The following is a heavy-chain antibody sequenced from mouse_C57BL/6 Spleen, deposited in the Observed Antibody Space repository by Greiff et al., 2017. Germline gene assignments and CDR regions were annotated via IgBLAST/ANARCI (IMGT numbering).Heavy chain of an antibody. CDR2: ISSGGSYT. D-gene: IGHD1-1*01. CDR3: ARQEGYYYGSRDAMDY. J-gene: IGHJ4*01. V-gene: IGHV5-6*01. CDR1: GFTFSSYG. Sequence: EVKLVESWGDLVKPGGSLKLSCAASGFTFSSYGMSWVRQTPDKRLEWVATISSGGSYTYYPASVKGRFTISRDNAKNTLYLQMSSLKSEDTAMYYCARQEGYYYGSRDAMDYWGQGTSVTVSS.